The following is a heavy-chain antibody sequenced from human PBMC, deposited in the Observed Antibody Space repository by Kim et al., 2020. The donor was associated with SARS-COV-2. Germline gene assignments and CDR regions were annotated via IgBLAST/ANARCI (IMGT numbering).Heavy chain of an antibody. CDR3: SRGSFTRLNSLVANYY. CDR2: INSKSGDP. Sequence: ASVKVSCKPSGYTFSDYYIHWVRQAPGQGLEWMGWINSKSGDPKYGERFQDRVTLTRDTSISTAYMELSRLTSDDTAVYYCSRGSFTRLNSLVANYYWGQ. D-gene: IGHD6-6*01. J-gene: IGHJ4*02. V-gene: IGHV1-2*02. CDR1: GYTFSDYY.